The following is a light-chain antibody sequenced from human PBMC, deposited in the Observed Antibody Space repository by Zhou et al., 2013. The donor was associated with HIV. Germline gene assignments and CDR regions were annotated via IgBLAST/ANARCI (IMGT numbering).Light chain of an antibody. Sequence: DIQMTQTPLTLSASVGDRVTITCRASQNIRRWVAWYQQKPGKAPQLLIYEASKVQIGVPSRFSGSGYGTEFTLTVAGLQAEDFATYYCQQYNSYSPYSFGQGTKLEIK. J-gene: IGKJ2*03. CDR3: QQYNSYSPYS. CDR2: EAS. V-gene: IGKV1-5*03. CDR1: QNIRRW.